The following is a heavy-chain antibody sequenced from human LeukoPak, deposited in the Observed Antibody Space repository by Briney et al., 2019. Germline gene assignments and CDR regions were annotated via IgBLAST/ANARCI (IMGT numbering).Heavy chain of an antibody. CDR1: GFTFSSYA. Sequence: GGSLRLSCAASGFTFSSYAMHWVRQAPGKGLEGVAFIRYDGSNKYYADSVKGRFTISRDNSKNTLYLQMNSLRAEDTAVYYCAKSPLEYCSSTSCYWSWGQGTLVTVSS. CDR3: AKSPLEYCSSTSCYWS. CDR2: IRYDGSNK. J-gene: IGHJ4*02. D-gene: IGHD2-2*01. V-gene: IGHV3-30*02.